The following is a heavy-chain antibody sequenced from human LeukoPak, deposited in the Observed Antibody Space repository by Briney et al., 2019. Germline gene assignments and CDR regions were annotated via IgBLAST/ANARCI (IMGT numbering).Heavy chain of an antibody. CDR2: INPNSGGT. J-gene: IGHJ4*02. CDR1: GYTFTGYY. CDR3: ARDHNYYDSSGYYLL. Sequence: GASVKVSCKASGYTFTGYYMHWVRQAPGQGLEWMGWINPNSGGTNYAQKFQGRVTMTRDTSIRTAYMELSRLRSDDTAVYYCARDHNYYDSSGYYLLWGQGTLVTVSS. D-gene: IGHD3-22*01. V-gene: IGHV1-2*02.